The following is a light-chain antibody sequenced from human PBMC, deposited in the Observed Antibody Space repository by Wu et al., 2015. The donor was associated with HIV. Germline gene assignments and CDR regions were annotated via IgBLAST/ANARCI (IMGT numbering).Light chain of an antibody. CDR3: QQRSKWPGT. CDR1: QSVSRF. Sequence: EIVLTQSPDTLSASPGERATLSCRASQSVSRFLAWYQHKPGQAPRVLIYDTSNRAAGIPTRSSGSGFGTDFTLTISSLEPEDFAVYYCQQRSKWPGTFGQGTKPGDQT. J-gene: IGKJ2*02. CDR2: DTS. V-gene: IGKV3-11*01.